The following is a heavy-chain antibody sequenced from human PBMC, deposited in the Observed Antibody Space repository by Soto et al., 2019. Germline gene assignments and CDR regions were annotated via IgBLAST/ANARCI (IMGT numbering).Heavy chain of an antibody. V-gene: IGHV3-11*01. CDR1: GFTFSDYY. J-gene: IGHJ4*02. CDR2: ISSSGSTI. D-gene: IGHD3-22*01. CDR3: ARAPYYYDSSGYYSYYFDY. Sequence: RGSLRLSCAASGFTFSDYYMSWIRQAPGKGLEWVSYISSSGSTIYYADSVKGRFTISRDNAKNSLYLQMNSLRAEDTAVYYCARAPYYYDSSGYYSYYFDYWGQGTLVTVSS.